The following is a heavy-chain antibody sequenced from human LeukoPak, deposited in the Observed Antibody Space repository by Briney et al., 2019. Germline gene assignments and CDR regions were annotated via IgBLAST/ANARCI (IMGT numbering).Heavy chain of an antibody. J-gene: IGHJ4*02. Sequence: GGSLRLSCAASGFTFSSYAMSWVRQAPGKGLEWVSAISGSGGSTYCADSVKGRFTISRDNSKNTLYLQMNSLRPEDTAVYYCARGEDYDSSGPYYFDYWGQGTLVTVSS. CDR1: GFTFSSYA. CDR3: ARGEDYDSSGPYYFDY. D-gene: IGHD3-22*01. V-gene: IGHV3-23*01. CDR2: ISGSGGST.